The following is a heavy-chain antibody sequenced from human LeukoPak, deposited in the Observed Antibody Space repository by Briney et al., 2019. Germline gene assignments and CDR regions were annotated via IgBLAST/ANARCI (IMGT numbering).Heavy chain of an antibody. D-gene: IGHD6-25*01. CDR3: TSSGLGDY. V-gene: IGHV3-73*01. Sequence: GGSLRLSCAASGFTFSGSAMHWVRQASGKGLEWVGRIRSKANSYATAYAASVKGRFTISRDHSTNPAYLQMNSLKTEDTAVYYCTSSGLGDYWGQGTLVTVSS. CDR1: GFTFSGSA. J-gene: IGHJ4*02. CDR2: IRSKANSYAT.